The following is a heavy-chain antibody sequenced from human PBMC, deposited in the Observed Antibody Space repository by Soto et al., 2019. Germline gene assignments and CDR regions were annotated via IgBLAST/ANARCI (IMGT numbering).Heavy chain of an antibody. CDR1: GFTFSSYW. CDR3: ARDFKVFDYYGSGSSNFDY. J-gene: IGHJ4*02. V-gene: IGHV3-7*01. Sequence: GGSLRLSCAASGFTFSSYWMSWVRQAPGKGLEWVANIKQDGSEKYYVDSVKGQFTISRDNAKNSLYLQMNSLRAEDTAVYYCARDFKVFDYYGSGSSNFDYWGQGTLVTVSS. D-gene: IGHD3-10*01. CDR2: IKQDGSEK.